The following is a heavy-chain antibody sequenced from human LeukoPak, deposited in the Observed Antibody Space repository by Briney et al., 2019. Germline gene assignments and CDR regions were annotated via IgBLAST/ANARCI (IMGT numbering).Heavy chain of an antibody. J-gene: IGHJ4*02. CDR1: GFTFDDYG. CDR2: INWNGGST. V-gene: IGHV3-20*04. CDR3: ARDGLPYCGGDCSAPLDY. D-gene: IGHD2-21*02. Sequence: GGSLRLSCAASGFTFDDYGMSWVRQAPGKGLEWVSGINWNGGSTGYADSVKGRFTISRDNAKNSLYLQMNSLRAEDTALYYCARDGLPYCGGDCSAPLDYWGQGTLVTVSS.